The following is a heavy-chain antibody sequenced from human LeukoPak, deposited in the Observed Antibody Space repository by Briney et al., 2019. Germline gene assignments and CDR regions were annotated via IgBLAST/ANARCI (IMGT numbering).Heavy chain of an antibody. CDR2: IKQDGNEK. CDR3: AKDEGYNSFDY. CDR1: GFTFSRYW. J-gene: IGHJ4*02. Sequence: PGGSLRLSCAASGFTFSRYWMGWVRQAPGKGLEWVANIKQDGNEKYYVDSVKGRFTISRDNAKNTLYLQMNSLGAEDTAVYYCAKDEGYNSFDYWGQGTLVTVSS. D-gene: IGHD5-24*01. V-gene: IGHV3-7*01.